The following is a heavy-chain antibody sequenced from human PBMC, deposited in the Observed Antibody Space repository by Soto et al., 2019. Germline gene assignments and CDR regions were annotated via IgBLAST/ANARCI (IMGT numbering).Heavy chain of an antibody. CDR1: GFTFSSYA. CDR3: ANYDFWSGGSNYYYYYMDV. D-gene: IGHD3-3*01. CDR2: ISGSGGST. V-gene: IGHV3-23*01. J-gene: IGHJ6*03. Sequence: HPGGSLRLSCAASGFTFSSYAMSWVRQAPGKGLEWVSAISGSGGSTYYADSVKGRFTISRDNSKNTLYLQMNSLRAEDTAVYYCANYDFWSGGSNYYYYYMDVWGKGTTVTFSS.